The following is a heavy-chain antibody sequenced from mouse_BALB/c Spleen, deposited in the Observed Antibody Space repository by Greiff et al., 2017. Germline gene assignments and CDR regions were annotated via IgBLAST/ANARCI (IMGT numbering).Heavy chain of an antibody. V-gene: IGHV10-1*02. Sequence: EVKLEESGGGLVQPKGSLKLSCAASGFTFNTYAMNWVRQAPGKGLEWVARIRSKSNNYATYYADSVKDRFTISRDDSQSMLYLQMNNLKTEDTAMYYCVRDYYGGAMDYWGQGTSVTVSS. CDR2: IRSKSNNYAT. J-gene: IGHJ4*01. CDR3: VRDYYGGAMDY. CDR1: GFTFNTYA. D-gene: IGHD1-1*01.